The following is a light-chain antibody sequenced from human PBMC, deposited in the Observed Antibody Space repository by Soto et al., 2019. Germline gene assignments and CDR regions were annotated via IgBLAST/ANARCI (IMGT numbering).Light chain of an antibody. J-gene: IGKJ4*01. Sequence: EVILTQFPATLSMSPWELSTPSCRASENIRTSLAWYQHRPGQPPRLLIYDAFNRATGIPPRFSGGGSGTDFTLTISGLEPEDFAVYYCQQRSSWPPFTFGGGTKVEIK. V-gene: IGKV3-11*01. CDR1: ENIRTS. CDR2: DAF. CDR3: QQRSSWPPFT.